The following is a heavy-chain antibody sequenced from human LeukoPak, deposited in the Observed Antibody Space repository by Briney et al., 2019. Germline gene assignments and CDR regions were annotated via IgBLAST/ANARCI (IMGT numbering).Heavy chain of an antibody. D-gene: IGHD3-10*01. J-gene: IGHJ5*01. CDR3: ARDPSGDQGFDC. V-gene: IGHV6-1*01. CDR2: TYYRSKWNH. Sequence: SQTLSLTCAISGDSVSSNTAAWYWIRQSPSRGLGWLGRTYYRSKWNHQYAESVKSRITINADTSKNQFSLQLNSVTPDDTAVYYCARDPSGDQGFDCWGQGTLVTVSS. CDR1: GDSVSSNTAA.